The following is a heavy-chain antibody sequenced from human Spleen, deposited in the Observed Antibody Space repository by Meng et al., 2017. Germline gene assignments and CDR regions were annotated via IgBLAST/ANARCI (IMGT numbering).Heavy chain of an antibody. Sequence: VKGGGSGGGLVKPGGSLSLSCVAPGLSFTDAWMSWVCQAPGKGLEWVGRIKRNSDGGTIDYAAPVKGRFTISRDDSKNTLYLQMDSLITEDTAVYFCATGAAAADHWGQGTLVTVSS. CDR2: IKRNSDGGTI. J-gene: IGHJ4*02. CDR1: GLSFTDAW. V-gene: IGHV3-15*01. D-gene: IGHD6-13*01. CDR3: ATGAAAADH.